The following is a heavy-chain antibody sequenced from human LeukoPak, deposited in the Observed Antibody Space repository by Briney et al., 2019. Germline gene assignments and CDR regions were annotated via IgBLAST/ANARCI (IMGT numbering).Heavy chain of an antibody. D-gene: IGHD3-22*01. CDR1: GYTFTSYS. Sequence: ASVKVSCKASGYTFTSYSISWVRQAPGQGLEWMGWISAYNGNTNYAQKLQGRVTMTRDTSTGTVYMELSSLRSEDTAMYYCARGRNYYDSSGYYYEGDAFDIWGQGTMVTVSS. CDR3: ARGRNYYDSSGYYYEGDAFDI. CDR2: ISAYNGNT. V-gene: IGHV1-18*01. J-gene: IGHJ3*02.